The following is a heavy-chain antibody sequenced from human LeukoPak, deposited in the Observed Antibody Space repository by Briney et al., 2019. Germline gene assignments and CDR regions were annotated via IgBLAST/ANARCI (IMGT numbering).Heavy chain of an antibody. CDR3: ARSALYSYGLNWFDP. V-gene: IGHV4-59*07. CDR2: IYYSGST. Sequence: KPSDTLSLTCTVSGGSISSYYWNWIRQPPGKGLEWIGYIYYSGSTNYNPSLKSRVTISVDASKNQFSLKLSSVTAADTAVYYCARSALYSYGLNWFDPWGQGTLVTVSS. CDR1: GGSISSYY. J-gene: IGHJ5*02. D-gene: IGHD5-18*01.